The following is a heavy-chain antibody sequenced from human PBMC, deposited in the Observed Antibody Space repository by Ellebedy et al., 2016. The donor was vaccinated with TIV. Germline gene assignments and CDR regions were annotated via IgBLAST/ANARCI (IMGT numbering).Heavy chain of an antibody. V-gene: IGHV3-74*01. J-gene: IGHJ4*02. D-gene: IGHD1-1*01. Sequence: GESLKISXAASGFTFSSYWMHWVRQAPGKGLVWVSRINSDGSSTSYADSVKGRFTISRDNAKNTLYLQMNSLRAEDTAVYYCARDRGSNDGIAWDYWGQGTLVTVSS. CDR3: ARDRGSNDGIAWDY. CDR1: GFTFSSYW. CDR2: INSDGSST.